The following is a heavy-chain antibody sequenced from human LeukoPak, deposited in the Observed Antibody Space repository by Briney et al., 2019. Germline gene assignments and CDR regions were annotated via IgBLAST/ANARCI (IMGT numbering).Heavy chain of an antibody. J-gene: IGHJ6*02. CDR2: ISGSGGST. CDR1: GFTFSSYA. CDR3: AKDRATMAKKTLFYYYYYGMDV. D-gene: IGHD5-12*01. V-gene: IGHV3-23*01. Sequence: PGGSLRLSCAASGFTFSSYAMSWVRQAPGKGLEWVSAISGSGGSTYYADSVKGRFTISRDNSKNTLYLQMNSLRAEDTAVYYCAKDRATMAKKTLFYYYYYGMDVWGQGTTVTVSS.